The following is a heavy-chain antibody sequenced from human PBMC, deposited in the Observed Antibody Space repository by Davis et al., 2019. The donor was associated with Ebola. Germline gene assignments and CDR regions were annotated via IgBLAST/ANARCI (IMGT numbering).Heavy chain of an antibody. D-gene: IGHD3-10*01. V-gene: IGHV3-7*01. J-gene: IGHJ6*02. Sequence: DSVKGRFTVSRDNAKNSLYLQMNSLRAEDTAVYYCARGGLLWFGELLYSDYYGMDVWGQGTTVTVSS. CDR3: ARGGLLWFGELLYSDYYGMDV.